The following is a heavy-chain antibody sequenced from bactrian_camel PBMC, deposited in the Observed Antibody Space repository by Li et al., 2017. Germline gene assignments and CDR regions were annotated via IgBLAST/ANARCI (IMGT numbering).Heavy chain of an antibody. CDR1: GYISDGYC. J-gene: IGHJ6*01. CDR3: VADRRQCYFGGIMVEAQFNS. V-gene: IGHV3S66*01. CDR2: LDSNDRT. Sequence: VQLVESGGGSVHAGGSLRLSCEASGYISDGYCMGWFRQAPGKEREGVATLDSNDRTSYRDSVKGRFAISLDSAKNMVYLQMNSLKPEDTAMYYCVADRRQCYFGGIMVEAQFNSWGQGTQVTVS. D-gene: IGHD2*01.